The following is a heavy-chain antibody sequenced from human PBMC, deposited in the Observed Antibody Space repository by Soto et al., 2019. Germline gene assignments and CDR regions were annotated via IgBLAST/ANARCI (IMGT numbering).Heavy chain of an antibody. CDR1: GFTFSDYY. CDR2: ISSSGGTL. V-gene: IGHV3-11*01. D-gene: IGHD2-15*01. Sequence: GGSLRLSCAASGFTFSDYYMSWIRQAPGKGLEWVSYISSSGGTLYYTDSVKGRFTISRDNSKNSLYLQMKSLRAEDTAVYYCARVEAYCSGGSCYSHYYYGMDVWGQGTTVTVSS. J-gene: IGHJ6*02. CDR3: ARVEAYCSGGSCYSHYYYGMDV.